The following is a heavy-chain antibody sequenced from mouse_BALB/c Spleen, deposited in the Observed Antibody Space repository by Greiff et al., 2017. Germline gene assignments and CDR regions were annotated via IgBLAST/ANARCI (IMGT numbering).Heavy chain of an antibody. CDR1: GYTFTDYA. D-gene: IGHD2-4*01. J-gene: IGHJ3*01. CDR2: ISTYYGDA. Sequence: QVQLKESGAELVRPGVSVKISCKGSGYTFTDYAMHWVKQSHAKSLEWIGVISTYYGDASYNQKFKGKATMTVDKSSSTAYMELARLTSEDSAIYYCARYDYDKGAWFAYWGQGTLVTVSA. V-gene: IGHV1S137*01. CDR3: ARYDYDKGAWFAY.